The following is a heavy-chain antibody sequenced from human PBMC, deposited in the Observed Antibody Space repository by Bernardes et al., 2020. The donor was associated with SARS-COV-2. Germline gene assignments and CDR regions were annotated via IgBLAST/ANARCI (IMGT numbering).Heavy chain of an antibody. V-gene: IGHV4-4*07. D-gene: IGHD2-2*01. J-gene: IGHJ6*03. CDR1: GGSISSYY. Sequence: SETLSLTCTVSGGSISSYYWSWIRQPAGKGLEWIGRIYTSGSTNYNPSLKSRVTMSVDTSKNQFSLKLSSVTAADTAVYYCARDRVGQPHIVVVPAATPIYYYYYMDVWGKGTTVTVSS. CDR3: ARDRVGQPHIVVVPAATPIYYYYYMDV. CDR2: IYTSGST.